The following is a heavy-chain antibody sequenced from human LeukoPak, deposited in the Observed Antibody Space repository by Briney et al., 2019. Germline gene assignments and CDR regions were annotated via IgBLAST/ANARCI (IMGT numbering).Heavy chain of an antibody. J-gene: IGHJ4*02. D-gene: IGHD6-19*01. Sequence: GGSLRLSCAASGFTFSSYSMNWVRQAPGKGLEWVSAISPWSDYIYYVDSVKGRFTISRDYAKNSLYLQMNSLRAEDTAVYYCARVIVAGTGFDYWGQGTLVTVSS. CDR1: GFTFSSYS. V-gene: IGHV3-21*01. CDR2: ISPWSDYI. CDR3: ARVIVAGTGFDY.